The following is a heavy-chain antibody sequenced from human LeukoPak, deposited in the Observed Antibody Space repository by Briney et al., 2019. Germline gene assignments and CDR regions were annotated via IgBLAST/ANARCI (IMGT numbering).Heavy chain of an antibody. D-gene: IGHD6-6*01. V-gene: IGHV4-59*01. CDR2: IYYSGST. CDR1: GGSISSYY. J-gene: IGHJ4*02. CDR3: AGGVAARLHY. Sequence: SETLSLTCPVSGGSISSYYWSWIRQPPGKGLEWIGYIYYSGSTNYNPSLKSRVTISVDTSKNQFSLKLSSVTAADTAVYYCAGGVAARLHYWGQGTLVTVSS.